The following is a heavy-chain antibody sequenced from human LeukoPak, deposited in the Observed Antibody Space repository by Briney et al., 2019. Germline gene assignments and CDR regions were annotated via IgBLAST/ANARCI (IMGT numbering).Heavy chain of an antibody. CDR2: IIPIFGTA. D-gene: IGHD1-26*01. Sequence: SVKVSCKASGGTFSSYAISWVRQAPGHRLEWMGGIIPIFGTANYAQKFQGRVTITPDESTSTAYMELSRLRSEDPAVLYCASIVGATIVAFDYWGQGTMVTVSS. V-gene: IGHV1-69*13. J-gene: IGHJ4*02. CDR1: GGTFSSYA. CDR3: ASIVGATIVAFDY.